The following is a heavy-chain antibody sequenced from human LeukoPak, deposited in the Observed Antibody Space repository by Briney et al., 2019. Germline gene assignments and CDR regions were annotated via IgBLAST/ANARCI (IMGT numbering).Heavy chain of an antibody. Sequence: GGSLRLSCAASGFTFSNYWMNWVRHAPGKGLEWVANIKQDRSETYYVDSVKGRFTISRDNTKNSLWLQMNSLRAEDTALYYCVRDAGYSGYMINDIWGQGTMVTVSS. J-gene: IGHJ3*02. CDR3: VRDAGYSGYMINDI. CDR1: GFTFSNYW. CDR2: IKQDRSET. V-gene: IGHV3-7*01. D-gene: IGHD5-12*01.